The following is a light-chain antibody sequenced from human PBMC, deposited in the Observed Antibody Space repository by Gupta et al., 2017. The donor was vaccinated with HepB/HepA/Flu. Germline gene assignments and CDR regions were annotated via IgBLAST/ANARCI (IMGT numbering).Light chain of an antibody. CDR3: QSYDSSLSGSV. CDR2: GNS. Sequence: QSVLTQPPSVSGAQGQRVTISCTGSSSNIGAGYDVHWYQQLPGAAPKLLFYGNSNRPSGVPDRFAGSKSSTSASLAITGLQAEDEADYCCQSYDSSLSGSVFGGGTKLTVL. V-gene: IGLV1-40*01. CDR1: SSNIGAGYD. J-gene: IGLJ2*01.